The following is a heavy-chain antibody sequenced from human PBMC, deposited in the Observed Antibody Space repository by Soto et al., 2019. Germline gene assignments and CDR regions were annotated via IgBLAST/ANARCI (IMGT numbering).Heavy chain of an antibody. CDR2: IYHTGNA. V-gene: IGHV4-59*04. Sequence: SETLSLTCSVSGGSISGYYCSWFRQPPGEGLEWIGSIYHTGNAYYNPSLKSRVTIFVDTSKNQFSLKLTSVTAADTALYYCARDYFDSSDYTTNWFDPWGQGSLVTVSS. J-gene: IGHJ5*02. D-gene: IGHD3-22*01. CDR3: ARDYFDSSDYTTNWFDP. CDR1: GGSISGYY.